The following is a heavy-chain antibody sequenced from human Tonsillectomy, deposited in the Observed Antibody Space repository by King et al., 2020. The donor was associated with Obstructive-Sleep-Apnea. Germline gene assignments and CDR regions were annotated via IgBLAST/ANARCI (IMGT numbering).Heavy chain of an antibody. CDR3: ARDLWGSDFDYGGNPGD. V-gene: IGHV3-33*01. Sequence: VQLVESGGGVVQPGRSLRLSCAASGFTFSSYGMHWVRQAPGKGLEWVAVIWYDGSNKYYADSVKGRFTISRDNSKNTLYLQMSSLRAEDTAVYYCARDLWGSDFDYGGNPGDWGQGTLVTVSS. CDR2: IWYDGSNK. CDR1: GFTFSSYG. D-gene: IGHD4-23*01. J-gene: IGHJ4*02.